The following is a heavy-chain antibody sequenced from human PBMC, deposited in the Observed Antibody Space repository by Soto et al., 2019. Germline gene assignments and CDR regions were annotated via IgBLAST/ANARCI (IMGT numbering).Heavy chain of an antibody. CDR2: INPNSGGT. CDR3: ARATNQGTYYSYGMGV. J-gene: IGHJ6*02. CDR1: GYTFTGYY. D-gene: IGHD2-2*01. Sequence: GASVKVSCKASGYTFTGYYMHWVRQAPGQGLEWMGWINPNSGGTNYAQKFQGWVTMTRDTSISTAYMELSRLRSDDTAVYYCARATNQGTYYSYGMGVWGQGTTVTVS. V-gene: IGHV1-2*04.